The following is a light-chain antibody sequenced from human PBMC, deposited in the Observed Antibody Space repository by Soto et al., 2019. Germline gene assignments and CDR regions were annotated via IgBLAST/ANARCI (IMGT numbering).Light chain of an antibody. CDR1: SSDVGGYNY. CDR3: SSYTSSSTLV. J-gene: IGLJ1*01. CDR2: EVS. Sequence: QSVLTQPASVSGSPGQSITISCTGTSSDVGGYNYVSWYQQHPGKAPKLMIYEVSNRPSGVSNRFSGSKSGNTASLTISGIHTEDEADYYCSSYTSSSTLVFGTGTKVTVL. V-gene: IGLV2-14*01.